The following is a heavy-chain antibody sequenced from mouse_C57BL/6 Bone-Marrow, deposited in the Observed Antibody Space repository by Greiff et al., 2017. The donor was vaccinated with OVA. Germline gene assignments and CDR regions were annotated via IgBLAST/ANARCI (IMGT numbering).Heavy chain of an antibody. V-gene: IGHV1-81*01. CDR2: IYPRSGNT. Sequence: QVQLKESGAELARPGASVKLSCKASGYTFTSYGISWVKQRTGQGLEWIGEIYPRSGNTNYNEKFKGQATLTADKSSSTAYMELRSLTSEDSAVYFCARAHYYAPYYCDDWGQGTTLTVAS. J-gene: IGHJ2*01. CDR3: ARAHYYAPYYCDD. D-gene: IGHD1-2*01. CDR1: GYTFTSYG.